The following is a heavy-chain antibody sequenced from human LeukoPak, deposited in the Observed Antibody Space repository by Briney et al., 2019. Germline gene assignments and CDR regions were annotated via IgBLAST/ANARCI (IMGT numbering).Heavy chain of an antibody. V-gene: IGHV3-23*01. CDR3: AKGGVSRGIVIVPPAVPPDS. CDR2: ISGSGVGT. CDR1: EFPFRNYA. Sequence: GGSLRLSCAAFEFPFRNYAMSWVRQPPGKGLEWVSVISGSGVGTYYAESVKGRFTISRDNSKNTLYLQMNSLRAEDTAVYYCAKGGVSRGIVIVPPAVPPDSWGQGTLVTVSS. D-gene: IGHD2-2*01. J-gene: IGHJ4*02.